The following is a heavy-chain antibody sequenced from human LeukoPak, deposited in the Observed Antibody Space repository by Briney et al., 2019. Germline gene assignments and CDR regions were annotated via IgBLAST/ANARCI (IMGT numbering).Heavy chain of an antibody. J-gene: IGHJ5*02. CDR2: IIPIFGTA. CDR1: GGTFSSYT. Sequence: ASVKVSCKASGGTFSSYTISWVRQAPGQGLEWMGRIIPIFGTANYAQKFQDRVTITTDESTSTAYMELSSLRSEDTAVYYCASQQRAYYYDSSGYYEPYWFDPWGQGTLVTVSS. V-gene: IGHV1-69*05. CDR3: ASQQRAYYYDSSGYYEPYWFDP. D-gene: IGHD3-22*01.